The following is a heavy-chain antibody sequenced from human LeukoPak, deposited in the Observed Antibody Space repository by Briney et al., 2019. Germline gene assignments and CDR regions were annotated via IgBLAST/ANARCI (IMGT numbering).Heavy chain of an antibody. Sequence: GGSLRLSCAASGFTFSIYGMHWVRQAPGKGLEWVAVMSYDGSNKYYADSVKGRFTISRDNSKNTLYLQMNTLRAEDTAVYYCARPKYTSGWFRSYFNYWGQGTLVTVSS. CDR3: ARPKYTSGWFRSYFNY. CDR1: GFTFSIYG. D-gene: IGHD6-19*01. CDR2: MSYDGSNK. J-gene: IGHJ4*02. V-gene: IGHV3-30*03.